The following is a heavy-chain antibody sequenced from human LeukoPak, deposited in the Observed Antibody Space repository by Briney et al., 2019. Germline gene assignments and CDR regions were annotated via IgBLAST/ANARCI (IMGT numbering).Heavy chain of an antibody. J-gene: IGHJ4*02. CDR1: GFTFSSYW. CDR3: ARGQLADVY. D-gene: IGHD2-15*01. Sequence: AGGSLRLSXAASGFTFSSYWMSWVSQAPGKGLEWVAKIKQDGSEKYYVDSVKGRFTISRDNAKNSLYLQMNSLRVEDTAVYYCARGQLADVYWGQGALVTVSS. CDR2: IKQDGSEK. V-gene: IGHV3-7*01.